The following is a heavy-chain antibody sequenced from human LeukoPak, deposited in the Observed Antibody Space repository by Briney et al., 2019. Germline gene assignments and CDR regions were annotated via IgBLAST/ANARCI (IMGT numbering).Heavy chain of an antibody. CDR3: ARGALSLYRYGLDY. J-gene: IGHJ4*02. D-gene: IGHD3-16*02. V-gene: IGHV1-69*05. CDR2: IIPIFGTA. Sequence: SVKVSCKASGGTFSSYSISWVRQAPGQGLEWMGGIIPIFGTANYAQKFQGRVTITTDESTSTAYMELSSLRSEDTAVYYCARGALSLYRYGLDYWGQGTLVTVSS. CDR1: GGTFSSYS.